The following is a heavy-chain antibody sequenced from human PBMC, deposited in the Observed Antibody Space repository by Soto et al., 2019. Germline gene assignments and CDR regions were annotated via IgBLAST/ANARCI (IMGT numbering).Heavy chain of an antibody. CDR2: MNPNSGNT. CDR1: GYTFTSYD. D-gene: IGHD2-8*01. Sequence: QVQLVQSGAEVKKPGASVKVSCKASGYTFTSYDINWVRQATGQGLEWMGWMNPNSGNTGYAQKFQGRVTMTRNTAINTAYMELSSLRAEDPSVHYCARGRRGEYCINGVCRDCWYFDLWGRGTLVTVSS. CDR3: ARGRRGEYCINGVCRDCWYFDL. J-gene: IGHJ2*01. V-gene: IGHV1-8*01.